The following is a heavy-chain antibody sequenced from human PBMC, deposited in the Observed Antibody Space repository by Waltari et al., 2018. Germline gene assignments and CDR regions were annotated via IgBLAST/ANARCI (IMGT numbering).Heavy chain of an antibody. CDR3: ARVANWRWYLDL. J-gene: IGHJ2*01. V-gene: IGHV4-59*11. Sequence: QVQLQQWGAGLLKPSETLSLTCAVYGGSISSHYWSWIRQPPGKGLEWIGYIYYSGSTNYNPSLKSRVTISVDTSKNQFSLKLSSVTAADTAVYYCARVANWRWYLDLWGRGTLVTVSS. D-gene: IGHD1-1*01. CDR1: GGSISSHY. CDR2: IYYSGST.